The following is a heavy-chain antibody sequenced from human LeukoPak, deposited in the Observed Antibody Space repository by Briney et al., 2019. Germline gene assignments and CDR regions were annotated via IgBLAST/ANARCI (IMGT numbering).Heavy chain of an antibody. CDR2: FYRGDST. V-gene: IGHV3-53*01. Sequence: GGSLRLSCAASGFSVSSSYMYWIRQAPGKGLEWVSFFYRGDSTYYAESVRGRFTISRDNSKNTLYLLMNSLIPEDTAVYYCARVYGSGWFYYFDYWGQGTLVTVSS. CDR3: ARVYGSGWFYYFDY. J-gene: IGHJ4*02. D-gene: IGHD6-19*01. CDR1: GFSVSSSY.